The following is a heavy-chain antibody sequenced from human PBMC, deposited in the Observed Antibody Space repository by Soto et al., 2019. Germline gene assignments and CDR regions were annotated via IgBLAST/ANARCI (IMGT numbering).Heavy chain of an antibody. J-gene: IGHJ6*02. CDR3: ARENIVVVVAAWYCYGMDV. CDR1: GGTFSSYT. Sequence: QVQLVQSGAEVKKPGSSVKVSCKASGGTFSSYTISWVRQAPGQGLEWMGRIIPILGIANYAQKFQGRVTITADKXXSXPXKELSSLRSEGTDVYYCARENIVVVVAAWYCYGMDVWGQGTTVTVSS. D-gene: IGHD2-15*01. V-gene: IGHV1-69*08. CDR2: IIPILGIA.